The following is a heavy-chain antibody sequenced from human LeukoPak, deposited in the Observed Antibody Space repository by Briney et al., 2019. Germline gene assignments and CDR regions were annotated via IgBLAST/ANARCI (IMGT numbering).Heavy chain of an antibody. CDR1: GGSISGSSHY. CDR2: MYFGGNN. CDR3: ARGGTAVIAPYAFDI. D-gene: IGHD4-23*01. V-gene: IGHV4-39*01. J-gene: IGHJ3*02. Sequence: SETLSLTCTVSGGSISGSSHYWAWIRQPPGKGLEWIGNMYFGGNNYYHPSLKSRVTISADTSKNQFFLKLSSVTAADTAVYYCARGGTAVIAPYAFDIWGQGTMVT.